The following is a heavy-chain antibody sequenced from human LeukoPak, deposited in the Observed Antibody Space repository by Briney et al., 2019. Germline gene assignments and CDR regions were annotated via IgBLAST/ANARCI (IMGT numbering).Heavy chain of an antibody. Sequence: GGSLRDSPVASGYTLRAYSMSSVCPAPRKERECGSVFCAGGHTYYPDSVEGRFTVSRDTSKNTVYLQMNSLSPEESAVYYCARMLSSDWLDAFDLWGQGTMVTVSS. D-gene: IGHD6-19*01. CDR2: FCAGGHT. V-gene: IGHV3-53*01. J-gene: IGHJ3*01. CDR1: GYTLRAYS. CDR3: ARMLSSDWLDAFDL.